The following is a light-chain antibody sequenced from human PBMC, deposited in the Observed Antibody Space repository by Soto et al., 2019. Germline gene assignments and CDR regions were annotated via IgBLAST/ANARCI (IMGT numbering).Light chain of an antibody. Sequence: DIVMTQSPDSLAVSLGERATINCKSSQSVLHSSNNKNYLAWYQQKPGQPPKLLIYWASTRDSGVPDRFSGSGSGTDFTLTISSLQAEDVAVYSCQQYYTSPLTFGGGTKVEIK. CDR3: QQYYTSPLT. CDR2: WAS. CDR1: QSVLHSSNNKNY. V-gene: IGKV4-1*01. J-gene: IGKJ4*01.